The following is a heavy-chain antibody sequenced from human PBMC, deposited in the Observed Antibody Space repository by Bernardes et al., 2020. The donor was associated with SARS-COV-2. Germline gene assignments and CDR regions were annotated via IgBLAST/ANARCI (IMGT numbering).Heavy chain of an antibody. CDR2: INHSGST. J-gene: IGHJ4*02. CDR3: ARALIGGYYDFWSGYSTRSSGHYFDY. D-gene: IGHD3-3*01. CDR1: GGSFSGYY. Sequence: SETLSLTCAVYGGSFSGYYWSWIRQPPGKGLEWIGEINHSGSTNYNPSLKSRVTISVDTSKNQFSLKLSSVTAADTAMYYCARALIGGYYDFWSGYSTRSSGHYFDYWGQGTLVTVSS. V-gene: IGHV4-34*01.